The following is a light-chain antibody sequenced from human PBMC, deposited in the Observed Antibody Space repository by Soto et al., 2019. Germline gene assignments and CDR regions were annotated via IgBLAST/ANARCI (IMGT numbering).Light chain of an antibody. CDR1: QSISSNY. CDR2: GVS. J-gene: IGKJ1*01. V-gene: IGKV3-20*01. CDR3: EQYGSSPRT. Sequence: EIVLSQSPVTLSLSPGERATLSCRASQSISSNYFAWYQQKPGQAPSLLIYGVSTRATGIPDRFSGSGSGTDFTLTISRLEPEDFAMYYCEQYGSSPRTFGQGTKVDIK.